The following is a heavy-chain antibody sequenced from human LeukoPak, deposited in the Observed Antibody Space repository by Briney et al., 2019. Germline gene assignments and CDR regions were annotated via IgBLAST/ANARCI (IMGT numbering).Heavy chain of an antibody. D-gene: IGHD6-19*01. CDR2: MNPNSGNT. J-gene: IGHJ6*03. CDR1: GYTFTGYY. CDR3: ARGRRSIAVAGTRQYYYYMDV. V-gene: IGHV1-8*03. Sequence: ASVKVSCKASGYTFTGYYIHWVRQAPGQGLEWMGWMNPNSGNTGYAQKFQGRVTITRNTSISTAYMELSSLRSEDTAVYYCARGRRSIAVAGTRQYYYYMDVWGKGTTVTVSS.